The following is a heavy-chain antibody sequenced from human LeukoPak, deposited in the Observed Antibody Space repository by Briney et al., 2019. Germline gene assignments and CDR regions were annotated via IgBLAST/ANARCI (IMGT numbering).Heavy chain of an antibody. J-gene: IGHJ6*02. CDR1: RFTFSSYG. Sequence: GGSLRLSCAASRFTFSSYGMHWVRQAPGKGLEWVAVIWYDGSNKYYADSVKGRFTISRDNSKNTLYLQMNSLRAEDTAVYYCARQSDCSGGSCYSNYYYYYYGMDVWGQGTTVTVSS. CDR3: ARQSDCSGGSCYSNYYYYYYGMDV. CDR2: IWYDGSNK. V-gene: IGHV3-33*01. D-gene: IGHD2-15*01.